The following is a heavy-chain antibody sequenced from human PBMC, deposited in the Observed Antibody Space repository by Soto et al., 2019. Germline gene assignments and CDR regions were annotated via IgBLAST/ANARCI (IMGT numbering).Heavy chain of an antibody. CDR1: GFTFSSNG. CDR3: AKENYVWGSYHIDY. V-gene: IGHV3-30*18. CDR2: ISYDGSNK. D-gene: IGHD3-16*02. Sequence: QVELVESGGGVVQPGRSLRLSCAASGFTFSSNGMHWVRQAPGKGLEWVAVISYDGSNKYYADSVKGRFTISRDNSKNTLYLQMNSLRTEVTAVYYCAKENYVWGSYHIDYWGQGTLVTVSS. J-gene: IGHJ4*02.